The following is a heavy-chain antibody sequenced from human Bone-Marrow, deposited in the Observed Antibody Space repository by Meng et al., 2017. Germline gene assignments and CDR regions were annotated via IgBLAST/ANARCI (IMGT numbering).Heavy chain of an antibody. V-gene: IGHV4-4*07. J-gene: IGHJ4*02. CDR3: ARDGVGYYSSTSCNTSH. D-gene: IGHD2-2*02. CDR1: GGSISSYY. Sequence: GSLRLSCTVSGGSISSYYWSWIRQPAGKGLEWIGRIYTSGSTNYNPSLKSRVTMSVDTSKNQFSLKLSSVTAADTAVYYCARDGVGYYSSTSCNTSHWGQGTLVTVSS. CDR2: IYTSGST.